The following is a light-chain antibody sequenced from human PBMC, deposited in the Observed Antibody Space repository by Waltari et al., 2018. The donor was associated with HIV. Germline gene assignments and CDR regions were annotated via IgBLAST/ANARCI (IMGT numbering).Light chain of an antibody. CDR1: QSVSSN. J-gene: IGKJ2*01. CDR3: QQYNNWPRT. V-gene: IGKV3-15*01. CDR2: GAS. Sequence: IVMTQSPATLSVSPGVSATLSCRASQSVSSNLAWHQQKPGQAPRLLRYGASTRATGIPARFSGSGSGTEFTLTISSLQSEDFAVYYCQQYNNWPRTFGQGTKLEIK.